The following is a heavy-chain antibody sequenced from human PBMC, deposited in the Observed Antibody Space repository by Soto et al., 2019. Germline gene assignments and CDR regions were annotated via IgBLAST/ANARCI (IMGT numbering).Heavy chain of an antibody. CDR1: GYSISSGYY. CDR2: MYHSGST. D-gene: IGHD3-16*02. J-gene: IGHJ4*02. CDR3: SLGQYMGNYRSELDF. V-gene: IGHV4-38-2*01. Sequence: SETMSLTCAVSGYSISSGYYWGWIRQPPGKGLEWIGSMYHSGSTYYNPSLKSRVTMSVDKSKNQFSLEVRSVTVTDTAVYFCSLGQYMGNYRSELDFWGQGTRVTVSS.